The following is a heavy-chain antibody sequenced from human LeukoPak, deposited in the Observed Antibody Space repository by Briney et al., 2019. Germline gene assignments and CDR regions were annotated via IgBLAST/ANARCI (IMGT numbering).Heavy chain of an antibody. D-gene: IGHD3-22*01. CDR1: GYTFTSYY. CDR2: INPSGGST. Sequence: ASVKVSCKASGYTFTSYYMHWVRQAPGQGLEWMGIINPSGGSTSYAQKFQGRVTMTRDTSTSTVYMELSSLRSEDTAMYYCARAGTITMIVVYWFDPWGQGTLVTVSS. V-gene: IGHV1-46*01. CDR3: ARAGTITMIVVYWFDP. J-gene: IGHJ5*02.